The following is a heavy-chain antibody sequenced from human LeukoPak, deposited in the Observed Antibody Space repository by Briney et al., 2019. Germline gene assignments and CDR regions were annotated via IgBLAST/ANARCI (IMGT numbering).Heavy chain of an antibody. Sequence: GGSLRLSCAASGFTFSNYAMNWVRQAPGKGLEWVSAISGSGGSTYYADSVKGRFTISRDNSKNTLYLQMNSLRAEDTAVYYCAKFSVTSSTSDYWGQGTLVTVSS. CDR2: ISGSGGST. D-gene: IGHD2-21*02. J-gene: IGHJ4*02. CDR1: GFTFSNYA. CDR3: AKFSVTSSTSDY. V-gene: IGHV3-23*01.